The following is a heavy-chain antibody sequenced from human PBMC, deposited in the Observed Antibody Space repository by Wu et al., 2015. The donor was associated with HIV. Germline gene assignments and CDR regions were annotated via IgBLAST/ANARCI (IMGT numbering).Heavy chain of an antibody. CDR2: VNTNTGGT. V-gene: IGHV1-2*02. Sequence: QVQMVQSGPEVKQPGASVKVSCKASGYTLTDYFIHWVRQAPGQRLEWMGWVNTNTGGTKYAQKFQGRVTMTRDTPISTAYMELTSLRSDDTAIYYCARDELFRVDDSLDLWGQGTMVTVSS. CDR3: ARDELFRVDDSLDL. D-gene: IGHD2-21*01. J-gene: IGHJ3*01. CDR1: GYTLTDYF.